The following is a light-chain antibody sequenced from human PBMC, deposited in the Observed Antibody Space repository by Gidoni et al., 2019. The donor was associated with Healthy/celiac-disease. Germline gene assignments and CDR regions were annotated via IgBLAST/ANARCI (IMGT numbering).Light chain of an antibody. CDR3: QQYGSSPLT. Sequence: ETVLTQSPGTLSLSPGERATLPCRASQSVSSSYLAWYQQKPGQAPRLLIYGASSRATGIPDRFSGSGSGTDFTLTISRLGPEDFAVYYCQQYGSSPLTFGGGTKVEIK. J-gene: IGKJ4*01. V-gene: IGKV3-20*01. CDR2: GAS. CDR1: QSVSSSY.